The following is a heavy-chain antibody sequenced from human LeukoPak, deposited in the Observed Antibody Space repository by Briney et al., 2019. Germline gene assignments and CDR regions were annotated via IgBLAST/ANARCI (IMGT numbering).Heavy chain of an antibody. J-gene: IGHJ4*02. CDR3: AKEGVATADY. V-gene: IGHV3-74*01. D-gene: IGHD3-3*01. CDR2: INSDGSST. Sequence: GGSLRLSCAASGFTFSSYWMHWVRQAPGKGLVWVSYINSDGSSTTYADSVKGRFTISRDNARNTLYLQMSSLRADDTAVYYCAKEGVATADYWGQGTLVTVSS. CDR1: GFTFSSYW.